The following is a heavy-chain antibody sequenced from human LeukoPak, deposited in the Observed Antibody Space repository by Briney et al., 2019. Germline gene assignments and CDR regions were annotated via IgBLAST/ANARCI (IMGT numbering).Heavy chain of an antibody. CDR3: ARDRSEGNRVPAASDY. D-gene: IGHD2-2*01. Sequence: ASVTVSCTASGYTSTSYGISWVRQAPGQGLEWMGWISAYNGNTNYAQKLQGRVTMTTDTSTSTAYMELRSLRSDDTAVYYCARDRSEGNRVPAASDYWGQGTLVTVSS. J-gene: IGHJ4*02. CDR1: GYTSTSYG. V-gene: IGHV1-18*04. CDR2: ISAYNGNT.